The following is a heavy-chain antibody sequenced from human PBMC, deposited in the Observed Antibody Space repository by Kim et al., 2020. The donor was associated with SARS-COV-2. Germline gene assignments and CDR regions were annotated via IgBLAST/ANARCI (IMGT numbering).Heavy chain of an antibody. D-gene: IGHD1-26*01. Sequence: GGSLRLSCAASGFTFSSYAMSWVRQAPGKGLEWVSAISGSGGSTYYADSVKGRFTISRDNSKNTLYLQMNSLRAEDTAVYYCAKDPYVTGWELPYFDYWGQGTLVTVSS. CDR1: GFTFSSYA. CDR3: AKDPYVTGWELPYFDY. V-gene: IGHV3-23*01. CDR2: ISGSGGST. J-gene: IGHJ4*02.